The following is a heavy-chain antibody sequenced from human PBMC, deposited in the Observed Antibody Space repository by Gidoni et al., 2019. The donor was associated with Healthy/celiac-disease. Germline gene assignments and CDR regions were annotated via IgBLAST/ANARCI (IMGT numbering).Heavy chain of an antibody. D-gene: IGHD3-10*01. CDR2: INPSGGST. J-gene: IGHJ6*02. V-gene: IGHV1-46*01. Sequence: QVQLVQSGAEVKKPGASVKVSCKASGYTFTSYYMHWVRQAPGQGLEWMGIINPSGGSTSYAQKFQGRVTMTRDTSTSTVYMELSSLRSEDTAVYYCARVDLSYYYGSGSYTTNYYYGMDVWGQGTTVTVSS. CDR3: ARVDLSYYYGSGSYTTNYYYGMDV. CDR1: GYTFTSYY.